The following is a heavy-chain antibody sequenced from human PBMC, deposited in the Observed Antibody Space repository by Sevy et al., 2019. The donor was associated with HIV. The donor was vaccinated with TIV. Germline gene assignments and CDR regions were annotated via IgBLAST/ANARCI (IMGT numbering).Heavy chain of an antibody. Sequence: GGSLRLSCAASGFTLSSYWLNWVRQAPGKGLEWVANIKQDGSERYYVNSVKGRFTISRDNAKNSLYLQMNSLRAEDTAVYYCARGSFCSRASCYSGGYHYWGQGTLVTVSS. CDR1: GFTLSSYW. V-gene: IGHV3-7*01. CDR3: ARGSFCSRASCYSGGYHY. J-gene: IGHJ4*02. D-gene: IGHD2-15*01. CDR2: IKQDGSER.